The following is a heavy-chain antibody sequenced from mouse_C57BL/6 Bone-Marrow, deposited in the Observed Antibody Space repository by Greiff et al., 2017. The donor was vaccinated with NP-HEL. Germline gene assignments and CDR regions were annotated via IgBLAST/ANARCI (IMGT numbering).Heavy chain of an antibody. CDR3: ARRDWDYGFAY. CDR2: IDPANGNT. D-gene: IGHD1-1*01. V-gene: IGHV14-3*01. Sequence: VQLQQSVAELVRPGASVKLSCTASGFNIKNTYMPWVKQRPEQGLEWIGRIDPANGNTKYAPKFQGKATITADPSSNTASLQLSSLTSEDTAIYFCARRDWDYGFAYWGQGTLVTVSA. CDR1: GFNIKNTY. J-gene: IGHJ3*01.